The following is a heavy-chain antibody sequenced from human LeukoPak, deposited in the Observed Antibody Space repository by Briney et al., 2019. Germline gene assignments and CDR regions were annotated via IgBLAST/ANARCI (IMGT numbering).Heavy chain of an antibody. V-gene: IGHV3-30*04. D-gene: IGHD1-26*01. CDR1: GFTFSSYA. Sequence: GGSLRLSCAASGFTFSSYAMHWVRQAPGKGLEWVAVISYDGSNKYYADSVKGRFTISRDNSKNTLNLQMNSLRAEDTAVYYCARDIGSGSYSSYFDYWGQGTLVTVSS. CDR3: ARDIGSGSYSSYFDY. J-gene: IGHJ4*02. CDR2: ISYDGSNK.